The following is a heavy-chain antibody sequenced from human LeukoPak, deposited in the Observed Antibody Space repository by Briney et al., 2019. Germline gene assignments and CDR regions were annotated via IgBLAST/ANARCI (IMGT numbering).Heavy chain of an antibody. D-gene: IGHD2/OR15-2a*01. J-gene: IGHJ4*02. Sequence: GGSLRLSCAASGFSFRSFWMHWVRQGPGKGLVWVSRINSDGSSTSYADSVKGRFTISRDNSKNTLYLQMNSLRAEDTAVYYCAKDLKIFRYWGQGTLVTVSS. V-gene: IGHV3-74*01. CDR2: INSDGSST. CDR1: GFSFRSFW. CDR3: AKDLKIFRY.